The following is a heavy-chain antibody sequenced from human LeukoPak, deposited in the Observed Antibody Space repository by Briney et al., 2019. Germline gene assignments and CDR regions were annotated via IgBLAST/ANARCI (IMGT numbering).Heavy chain of an antibody. D-gene: IGHD5-24*01. Sequence: PGGSLRLSCAASGFTFSSYSMNWVRQAPGKGLEWVSYISSSSSTIYYADSVKGRFTISRDNSKNTLYLQMNSLIAEDTAVYYCAKSGYNRFDYWGQGTRVTVSS. J-gene: IGHJ4*02. CDR3: AKSGYNRFDY. V-gene: IGHV3-48*01. CDR1: GFTFSSYS. CDR2: ISSSSSTI.